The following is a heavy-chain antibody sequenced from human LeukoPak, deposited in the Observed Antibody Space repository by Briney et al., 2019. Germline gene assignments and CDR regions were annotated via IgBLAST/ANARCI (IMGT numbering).Heavy chain of an antibody. J-gene: IGHJ4*02. Sequence: ASVKVSCKASGYTFTGYYMHWGRQAPGQGLEWMGWINPNSGGTNYAQKFQGRVTMTRDTSISTAYMELSRLRSDDTAVYYCAIMVRGVTIFDYWGQGTLVTVSS. CDR1: GYTFTGYY. V-gene: IGHV1-2*02. CDR3: AIMVRGVTIFDY. D-gene: IGHD3-10*01. CDR2: INPNSGGT.